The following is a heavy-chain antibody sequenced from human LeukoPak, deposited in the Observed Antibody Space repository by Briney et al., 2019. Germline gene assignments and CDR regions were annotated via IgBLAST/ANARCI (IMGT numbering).Heavy chain of an antibody. CDR2: ISGSGDTT. CDR3: AKGDGYSSGWFDY. CDR1: GCTFSIFT. J-gene: IGHJ4*02. V-gene: IGHV3-23*01. D-gene: IGHD6-19*01. Sequence: GGTLTLSCAVSGCTFSIFTMTWVRQAPGRWLEWVLSISGSGDTTHYADSVKGRFTISRDNSKNMLYLQMNSLRAEDAAVYYCAKGDGYSSGWFDYWGQGTLVTVSS.